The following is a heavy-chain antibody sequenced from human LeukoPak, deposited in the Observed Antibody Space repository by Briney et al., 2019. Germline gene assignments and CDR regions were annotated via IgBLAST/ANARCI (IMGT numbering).Heavy chain of an antibody. CDR1: GGSISSHY. J-gene: IGHJ3*02. CDR3: ARRSWSFGAFDI. Sequence: SETLSLTCTVSGGSISSHYWSWIRQPPGKGLEWIGYVYYSGTTNYNPSLKSRVTLSIDTSKNQVSLKLSSVTAADTAVYYCARRSWSFGAFDIWGQGTMVTVSS. CDR2: VYYSGTT. V-gene: IGHV4-59*08. D-gene: IGHD6-13*01.